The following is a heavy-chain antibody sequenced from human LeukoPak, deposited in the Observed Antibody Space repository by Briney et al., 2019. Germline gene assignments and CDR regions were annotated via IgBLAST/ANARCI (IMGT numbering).Heavy chain of an antibody. J-gene: IGHJ4*02. D-gene: IGHD2-2*01. CDR1: GFTFSSYS. CDR3: ATISIVVVPAAAFSDY. Sequence: GGSPRLSCAASGFTFSSYSMNWVRQAPGKGLEWVSSISSSSSYIYYADSVKGRFTISRDNAKNSLYLQMNRLRAEDTAVYYCATISIVVVPAAAFSDYWGQGTLVTVSS. CDR2: ISSSSSYI. V-gene: IGHV3-21*01.